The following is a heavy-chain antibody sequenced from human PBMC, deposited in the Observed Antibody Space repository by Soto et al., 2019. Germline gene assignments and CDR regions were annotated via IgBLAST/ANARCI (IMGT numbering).Heavy chain of an antibody. V-gene: IGHV4-59*01. Sequence: TRSLSCTVSSXSMRNYFWTWIRQPPGEGLEGIGHIHYSGTTSFFPSYNPSIRSRVTISEYTSKNQFSLKLLSVTTADTAVYFCAAGEASSRNLAPYYLDFWGQGTLGTVSS. CDR3: AAGEASSRNLAPYYLDF. CDR1: SXSMRNYF. D-gene: IGHD6-13*01. CDR2: IHYSGTT. J-gene: IGHJ4*02.